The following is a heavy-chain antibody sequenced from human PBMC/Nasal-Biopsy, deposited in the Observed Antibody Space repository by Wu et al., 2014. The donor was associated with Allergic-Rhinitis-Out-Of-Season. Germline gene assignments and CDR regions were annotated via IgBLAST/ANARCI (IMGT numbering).Heavy chain of an antibody. CDR3: AKDLYTTSSDFDS. Sequence: LRLSCAASGFIFSDYYMTWVRQAPGKGLEWLSYISTASGTKSYADSVKGRFTISRDNAKNTLYLQLNSLRGEDTAVYYCAKDLYTTSSDFDSWGQGTLVTVSS. V-gene: IGHV3-11*04. CDR1: GFIFSDYY. J-gene: IGHJ4*02. CDR2: ISTASGTK. D-gene: IGHD2/OR15-2a*01.